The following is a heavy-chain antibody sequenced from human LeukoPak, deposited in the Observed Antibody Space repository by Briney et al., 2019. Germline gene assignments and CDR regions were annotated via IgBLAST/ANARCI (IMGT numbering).Heavy chain of an antibody. D-gene: IGHD1-26*01. Sequence: GGSLRLSCAASGFTFRSYSMSWVRQAPGKGLEWVANIKQDGSEKYYVDSVKGRFTISRDNAKNSLYLQMNSLRAEDTAVYYCARRRYSGSSQHFDYWGLGTLVTVSS. V-gene: IGHV3-7*01. J-gene: IGHJ4*02. CDR2: IKQDGSEK. CDR3: ARRRYSGSSQHFDY. CDR1: GFTFRSYS.